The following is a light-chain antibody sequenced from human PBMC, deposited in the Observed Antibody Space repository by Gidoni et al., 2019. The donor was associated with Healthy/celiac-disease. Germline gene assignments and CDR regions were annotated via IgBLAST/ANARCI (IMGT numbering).Light chain of an antibody. V-gene: IGKV1-39*01. J-gene: IGKJ5*01. Sequence: DIQMTQSPSSLSASVGDRVTITCRASQSISSYLNWYQQKPGKAPKLLIYAASNLQSGVPSRFSGSGSGTDFTLTISSLQPEDFATYFCQQTYSTPLTCGQGTRLEIK. CDR3: QQTYSTPLT. CDR1: QSISSY. CDR2: AAS.